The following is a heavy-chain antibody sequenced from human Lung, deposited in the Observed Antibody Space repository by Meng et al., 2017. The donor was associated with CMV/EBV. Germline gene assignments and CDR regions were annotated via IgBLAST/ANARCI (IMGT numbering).Heavy chain of an antibody. CDR3: AREDQLLYNDGFDV. CDR1: GGSVTSSENY. J-gene: IGHJ3*01. V-gene: IGHV4-39*07. D-gene: IGHD2-2*02. Sequence: SXTXSLXCTVSGGSVTSSENYWVWIRQPPGKGLEWIGSISYSGSTTYNLSLKSRVTISVDTSENQFSLEVRSVTAADTAVYYCAREDQLLYNDGFDVWGQGXTVTVSS. CDR2: ISYSGST.